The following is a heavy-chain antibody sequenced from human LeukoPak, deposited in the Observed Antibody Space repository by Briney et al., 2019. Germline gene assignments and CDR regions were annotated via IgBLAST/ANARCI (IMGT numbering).Heavy chain of an antibody. CDR3: AREVEGSGTYYYYSFYMDV. J-gene: IGHJ6*03. V-gene: IGHV1-2*02. D-gene: IGHD3-10*01. CDR2: ISPNSGGT. Sequence: GASVKVSCKASGYTFTGYYMHWVRQAPGQGLEWMGWISPNSGGTNYAQQFQGRVTMTRDTSISTAYMELSRLRSDDTAVYYCAREVEGSGTYYYYSFYMDVXGKGSTVTVSS. CDR1: GYTFTGYY.